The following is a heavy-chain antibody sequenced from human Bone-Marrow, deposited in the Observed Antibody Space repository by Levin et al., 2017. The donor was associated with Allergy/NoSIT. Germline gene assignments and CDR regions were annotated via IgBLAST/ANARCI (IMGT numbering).Heavy chain of an antibody. CDR3: ARDTRGLFDY. CDR1: GFTFSSHE. CDR2: ISSTSSPI. J-gene: IGHJ4*02. Sequence: GGSLRLSCAASGFTFSSHEMNWVRQAPGKGLEWVSYISSTSSPIYYADSVKGRFTISRDNAKNSLYLQMNSLRAEDTAVYYCARDTRGLFDYWGQGTLVTVSS. V-gene: IGHV3-48*03. D-gene: IGHD3-10*01.